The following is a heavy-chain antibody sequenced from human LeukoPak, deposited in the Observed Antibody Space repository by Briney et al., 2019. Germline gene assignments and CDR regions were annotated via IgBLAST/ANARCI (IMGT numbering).Heavy chain of an antibody. V-gene: IGHV4-34*01. Sequence: PSETLSLTCTVSGVSISSGYWSWIRQPPGKGLEWIGEINHSGSTNYNPSLKSRATISVDTSKNQFSLKLSSVTAADTAVYYCARGARGYLFDPWGQGTLVTVSS. CDR2: INHSGST. J-gene: IGHJ5*02. CDR3: ARGARGYLFDP. CDR1: GVSISSGY. D-gene: IGHD2-15*01.